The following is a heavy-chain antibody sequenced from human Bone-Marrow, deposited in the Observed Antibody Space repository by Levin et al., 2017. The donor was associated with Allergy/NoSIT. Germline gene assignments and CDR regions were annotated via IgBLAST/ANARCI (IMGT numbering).Heavy chain of an antibody. CDR1: GFTFSNSA. CDR3: ARALGSLDPFDI. V-gene: IGHV3-23*01. Sequence: LSLTCAASGFTFSNSAMGWVRQVPGKGLDWVSSIRGGDGTTYYADSVRGRFTISRDNSKNTLSLQMSSLRAEDTAIYFCARALGSLDPFDIWGQGTMVTVSS. J-gene: IGHJ3*02. D-gene: IGHD3-16*01. CDR2: IRGGDGTT.